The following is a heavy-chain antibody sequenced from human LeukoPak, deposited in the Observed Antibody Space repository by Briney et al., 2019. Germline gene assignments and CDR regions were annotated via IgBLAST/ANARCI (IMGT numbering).Heavy chain of an antibody. CDR3: AEKDSSGWHLDY. J-gene: IGHJ4*02. V-gene: IGHV3-23*01. CDR2: ISSTGGST. CDR1: GFTFSTYG. Sequence: PGGSLRLSCVASGFTFSTYGMSWVRQPPGKGLEWVSAISSTGGSTYYGDSVKGGFTVSRDNSKNTLYLQLNCLRAEDTAVYYCAEKDSSGWHLDYWGQGTLVTVSS. D-gene: IGHD6-25*01.